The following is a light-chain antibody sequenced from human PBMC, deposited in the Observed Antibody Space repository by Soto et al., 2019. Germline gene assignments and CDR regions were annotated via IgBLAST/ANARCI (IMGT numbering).Light chain of an antibody. V-gene: IGKV1-5*03. CDR1: QSVSTW. J-gene: IGKJ2*03. Sequence: DIQMTQSPSMLSASVGDTVNITCRASQSVSTWLAWYQQKPGKAPKVMIYKASTLQIGVPSRFSASGSGTEFTLTISSLQPDDFATYYCQQYNSYVYSFGRGTKLES. CDR3: QQYNSYVYS. CDR2: KAS.